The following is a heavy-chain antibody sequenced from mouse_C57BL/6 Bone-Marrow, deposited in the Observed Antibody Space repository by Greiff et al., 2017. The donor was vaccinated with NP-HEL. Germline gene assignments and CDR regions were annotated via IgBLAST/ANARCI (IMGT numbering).Heavy chain of an antibody. Sequence: LMAPSQSLSITCTVSGFSLTSYGVDWVRQSPGKGLEWLGVIWGVGSTNYNSALKSRLSISKDNSKSQVFLKMNSLQTDDTAMYYCATSLSTAMDYWGQGTSVTVSS. J-gene: IGHJ4*01. CDR3: ATSLSTAMDY. D-gene: IGHD1-1*02. V-gene: IGHV2-6*01. CDR1: GFSLTSYG. CDR2: IWGVGST.